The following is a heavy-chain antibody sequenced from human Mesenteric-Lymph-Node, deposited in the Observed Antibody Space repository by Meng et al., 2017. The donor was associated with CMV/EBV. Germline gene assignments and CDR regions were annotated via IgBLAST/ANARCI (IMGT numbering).Heavy chain of an antibody. J-gene: IGHJ4*02. CDR1: GYTFSIYG. CDR2: ISGYNGDT. V-gene: IGHV1-18*01. Sequence: ASVKVSCKASGYTFSIYGINWVRQAPGQGLEWMGWISGYNGDTDYAQNLQGRVTMTTDTSTSTAYMDLRSLTSDDTAVYYCARGGQLLYVDYWGQGTLVTVSS. D-gene: IGHD2-2*02. CDR3: ARGGQLLYVDY.